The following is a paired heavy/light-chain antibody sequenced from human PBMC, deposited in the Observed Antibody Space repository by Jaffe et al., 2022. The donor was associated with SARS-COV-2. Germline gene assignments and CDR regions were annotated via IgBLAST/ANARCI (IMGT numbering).Heavy chain of an antibody. D-gene: IGHD3-10*01. CDR1: VGSFSGYY. J-gene: IGHJ4*02. CDR2: IDHSGST. V-gene: IGHV4-34*01. Sequence: QVQLQQWGAGLLKPSETLSLTCAVYVGSFSGYYWSWIRQPPGKGLEWIGEIDHSGSTNYNPSLKSRVTISLDRSKNQFSLKLSSVTAADTAVYYCARGISSGSYYPYFDYWGQGTLVTVSS. CDR3: ARGISSGSYYPYFDY.
Light chain of an antibody. Sequence: EIMLTQSPGTLSLSPGKRVTLSCRASQSVSSSYLAWYQQKPGQAPRLLIYGASSRATGIPDRFSGSGSGTDFSLTISRLEPEDFAVYYCQQYGSSLALTFGGGTKVEIK. V-gene: IGKV3-20*01. CDR1: QSVSSSY. J-gene: IGKJ4*01. CDR3: QQYGSSLALT. CDR2: GAS.